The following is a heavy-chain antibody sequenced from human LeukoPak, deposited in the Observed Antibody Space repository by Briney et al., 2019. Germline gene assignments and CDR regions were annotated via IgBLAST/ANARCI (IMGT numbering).Heavy chain of an antibody. CDR3: ERILTTFAP. CDR2: FYYIGGT. Sequence: KPSETLSLTCTVSRGSISSSSYYWGWIRQPPGKRLEWIGSFYYIGGTYYNPSLEGRVTISADSSKNQFSLKLTSVTAADTALYYCERILTTFAPGGEGTLATVSS. D-gene: IGHD4-11*01. V-gene: IGHV4-39*01. CDR1: RGSISSSSYY. J-gene: IGHJ5*02.